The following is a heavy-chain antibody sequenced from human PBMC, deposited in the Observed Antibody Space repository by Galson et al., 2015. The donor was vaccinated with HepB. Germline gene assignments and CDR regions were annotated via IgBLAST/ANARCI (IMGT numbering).Heavy chain of an antibody. CDR2: ISAYNGNT. J-gene: IGHJ5*02. CDR3: ARDIALSAHCSGGSCYSGITSWFDP. V-gene: IGHV1-18*01. CDR1: GGTFSSYA. D-gene: IGHD2-15*01. Sequence: SVKVSCKASGGTFSSYAISWVRQAPGQGLEWMGWISAYNGNTNYAQKLQGRVTMTTDTSTSTAYMELRSLRSDDTAVYYCARDIALSAHCSGGSCYSGITSWFDPWGQGTLVTVSS.